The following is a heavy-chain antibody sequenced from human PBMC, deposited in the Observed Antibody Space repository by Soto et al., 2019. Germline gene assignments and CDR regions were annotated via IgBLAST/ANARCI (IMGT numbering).Heavy chain of an antibody. CDR2: IYWDDDK. D-gene: IGHD3-16*01. J-gene: IGHJ4*02. CDR1: GFSLRTTGVG. V-gene: IGHV2-5*02. Sequence: QITLKESGPTLVKPTQTLTLTCTYSGFSLRTTGVGVGWIRQPPGKALEWLGIIYWDDDKRYSPSLKSRLTLTSDISKSQVVLTTTNMGPVDTATYFCAHTWGLTFDYWGPGNLVIVSS. CDR3: AHTWGLTFDY.